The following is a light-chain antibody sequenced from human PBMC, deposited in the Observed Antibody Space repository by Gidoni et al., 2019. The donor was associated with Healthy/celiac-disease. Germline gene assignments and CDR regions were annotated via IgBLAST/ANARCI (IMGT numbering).Light chain of an antibody. Sequence: DIQMTQSPSSLSASVGDRVTITCQASQDISNYLNWYQQKPGKAPKLLIYDASNLETGVPSRFSGSGSGTDFTFTISSLQPEDIATYYCQQYDNLPLLTFGEXPRWRSN. CDR1: QDISNY. V-gene: IGKV1-33*01. J-gene: IGKJ4*01. CDR3: QQYDNLPLLT. CDR2: DAS.